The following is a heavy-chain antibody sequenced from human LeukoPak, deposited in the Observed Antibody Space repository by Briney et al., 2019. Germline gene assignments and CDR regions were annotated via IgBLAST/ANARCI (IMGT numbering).Heavy chain of an antibody. J-gene: IGHJ3*02. CDR1: GFTFSSTS. V-gene: IGHV3-23*01. Sequence: PEGSLRLSCAASGFTFSSTSMSWVRQAPGKGLEWVAVTVGGGDGTYYADSVKGRFTISRDNSNNTLYLQMNSLRAEDTAVYYCARLSSFAFDIWGQGTMVTVSS. CDR2: TVGGGDGT. CDR3: ARLSSFAFDI. D-gene: IGHD3-16*02.